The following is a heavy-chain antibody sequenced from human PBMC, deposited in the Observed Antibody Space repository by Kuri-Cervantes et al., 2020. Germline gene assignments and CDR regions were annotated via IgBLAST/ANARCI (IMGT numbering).Heavy chain of an antibody. Sequence: GGSLRLSCAASGFTFSSYSMNWVRQAPGKGLEWVSAISGSGGSTYYADSVKGRFTISRDNSKNTLYLQMNSLRAEDTAVYYCAKAPKGGGSLASYWGQGTLVTVSS. J-gene: IGHJ4*02. CDR2: ISGSGGST. CDR1: GFTFSSYS. CDR3: AKAPKGGGSLASY. V-gene: IGHV3-23*01. D-gene: IGHD3-16*01.